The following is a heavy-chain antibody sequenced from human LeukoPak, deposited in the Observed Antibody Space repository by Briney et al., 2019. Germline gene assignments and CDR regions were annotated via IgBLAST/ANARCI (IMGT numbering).Heavy chain of an antibody. CDR2: ISGSGGST. CDR1: GFTFSSYA. Sequence: PGGSLRLSCAASGFTFSSYAMSWVRQAPGKGLEWVSAISGSGGSTYYADSVKGRFTISRDNSKNTLYLQMNSLRAEDTAVYSCASGYCSGGSCSRSGMDVWGQATTVTVSS. J-gene: IGHJ6*02. V-gene: IGHV3-23*01. D-gene: IGHD2-15*01. CDR3: ASGYCSGGSCSRSGMDV.